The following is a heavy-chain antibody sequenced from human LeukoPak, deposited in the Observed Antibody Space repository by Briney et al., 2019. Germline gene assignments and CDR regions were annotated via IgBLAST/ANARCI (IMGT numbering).Heavy chain of an antibody. D-gene: IGHD2-2*01. CDR3: ARDALWPGSTNSASYNWFDP. CDR2: ISVYNGNT. V-gene: IGHV1-18*01. CDR1: GYTFTSYG. J-gene: IGHJ5*02. Sequence: AASVKVSCKASGYTFTSYGISWVRQAPGQGLEWMGWISVYNGNTNYAQKLQGRVTMTTDTSTSTAYMELRSLRSDDTAVYYCARDALWPGSTNSASYNWFDPWGQGTLVTVSS.